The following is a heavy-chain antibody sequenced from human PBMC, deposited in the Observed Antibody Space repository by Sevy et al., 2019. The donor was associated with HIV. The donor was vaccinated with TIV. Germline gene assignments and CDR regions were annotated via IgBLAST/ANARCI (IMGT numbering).Heavy chain of an antibody. D-gene: IGHD6-13*01. CDR2: IRSKANSYAT. J-gene: IGHJ4*02. CDR1: GFTFSGSA. V-gene: IGHV3-73*01. Sequence: GGSLRLSCAASGFTFSGSAMHWVRQASGKGLEWVGRIRSKANSYATAYAASVKGRFTISRDDSKNTAYLQMNSLKTEDTAVYYCTCHRLGIAAAGTNPDFDYWGQGTLVTVSS. CDR3: TCHRLGIAAAGTNPDFDY.